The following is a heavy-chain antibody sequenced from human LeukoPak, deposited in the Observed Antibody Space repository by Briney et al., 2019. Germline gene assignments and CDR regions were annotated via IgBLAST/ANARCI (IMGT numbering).Heavy chain of an antibody. CDR2: IYPDDSDS. V-gene: IGHV5-51*01. CDR3: ARLYYDASNYPDY. CDR1: GYIFTNYW. J-gene: IGHJ4*02. Sequence: GESLKISFRGSGYIFTNYWIGWVRQMPGKGLEWMGFIYPDDSDSRYSPSFQGQVTFSVDKSFNTAYLQWSSLKASDTAMYYCARLYYDASNYPDYWGQGTQVTVSS. D-gene: IGHD4/OR15-4a*01.